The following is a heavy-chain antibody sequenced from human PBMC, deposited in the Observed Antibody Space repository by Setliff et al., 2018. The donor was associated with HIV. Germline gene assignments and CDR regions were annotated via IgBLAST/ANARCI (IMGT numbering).Heavy chain of an antibody. D-gene: IGHD1-1*01. V-gene: IGHV1-18*01. J-gene: IGHJ6*02. CDR2: ISAYNGNI. CDR1: GYSFINYG. CDR3: ARHGVSTGTPPYYNFYGMDA. Sequence: ASVKVSCKASGYSFINYGMSWVRQAPGQGLEWMGWISAYNGNIHYAQKLQGRLTVTTDTSTRTAYMELRSLTSDDTTVYYCARHGVSTGTPPYYNFYGMDAWGQGTTVTVSS.